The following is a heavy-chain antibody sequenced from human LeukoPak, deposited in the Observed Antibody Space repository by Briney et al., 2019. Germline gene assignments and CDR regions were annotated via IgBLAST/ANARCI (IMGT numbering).Heavy chain of an antibody. V-gene: IGHV4-34*01. Sequence: SETLSLTCAVYGGSFSGYYWSWLRQPPGKGLEWIGEINHSGSTNYNPSLKSRVTISVDTSKNQFSLKLSSVTAADTAVYYCARSQPGDPTDYWGQGTLVTVSS. CDR2: INHSGST. CDR3: ARSQPGDPTDY. CDR1: GGSFSGYY. D-gene: IGHD3-10*01. J-gene: IGHJ4*02.